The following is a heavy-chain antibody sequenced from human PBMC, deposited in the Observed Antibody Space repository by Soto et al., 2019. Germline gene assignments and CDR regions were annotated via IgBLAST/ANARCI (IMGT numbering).Heavy chain of an antibody. Sequence: QVRLIQSGPEMMQPGASVRVSCKASGFTALSYAFHWVRQAPGQGPEWLGWLNGGVDGTSYSQRFQGRVTISRDTSTNTVYLEVTALTSEDTAVYYCAREVKGVTSFDYWGQGPRVPVSS. CDR3: AREVKGVTSFDY. V-gene: IGHV1-3*01. D-gene: IGHD3-10*01. CDR1: GFTALSYA. CDR2: LNGGVDGT. J-gene: IGHJ4*02.